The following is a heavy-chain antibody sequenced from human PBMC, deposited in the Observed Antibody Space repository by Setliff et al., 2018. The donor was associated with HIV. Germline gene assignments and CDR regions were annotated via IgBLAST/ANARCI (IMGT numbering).Heavy chain of an antibody. V-gene: IGHV3-33*08. CDR1: GFTFSSYG. CDR3: ARVNSGGYNYKSFFDY. CDR2: IWYDGNNK. Sequence: GGSLRLSCAASGFTFSSYGMHWVRQAPGKGLEWVAVIWYDGNNKYYADSVKGRFTISRDNSKNTLYLQMNSLRAEDTAVYYCARVNSGGYNYKSFFDYWGQGTLVTVSS. J-gene: IGHJ4*02. D-gene: IGHD5-12*01.